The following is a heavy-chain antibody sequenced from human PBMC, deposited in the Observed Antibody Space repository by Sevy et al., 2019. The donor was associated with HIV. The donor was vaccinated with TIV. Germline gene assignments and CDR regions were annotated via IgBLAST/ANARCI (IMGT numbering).Heavy chain of an antibody. D-gene: IGHD2-21*01. CDR3: ARLYSCGGSCYYFDL. CDR2: INPSGGAT. J-gene: IGHJ4*02. Sequence: ASVKVSCKASGYTFTSNYLHWVRQAPGHELEWMGQINPSGGATTYGQRFQGRVSMTRDTPTSTVYMDLSSLRSEDTAIYYCARLYSCGGSCYYFDLWGQGTLVTVSS. V-gene: IGHV1-46*01. CDR1: GYTFTSNY.